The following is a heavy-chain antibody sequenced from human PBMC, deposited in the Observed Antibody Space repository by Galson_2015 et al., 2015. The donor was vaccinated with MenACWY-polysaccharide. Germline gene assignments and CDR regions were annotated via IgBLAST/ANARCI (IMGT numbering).Heavy chain of an antibody. CDR1: GFTFSTYW. D-gene: IGHD5-12*01. V-gene: IGHV3-7*01. CDR2: IKQDGSEK. J-gene: IGHJ4*02. Sequence: SLRLSCAASGFTFSTYWMSWVRQDPGKGLEWVANIKQDGSEKNYVDSVKGRFTISRDNAKNSLYLQMNSLRAEDTALYYCARSPYSGFDLDYWGQGTLVTVSS. CDR3: ARSPYSGFDLDY.